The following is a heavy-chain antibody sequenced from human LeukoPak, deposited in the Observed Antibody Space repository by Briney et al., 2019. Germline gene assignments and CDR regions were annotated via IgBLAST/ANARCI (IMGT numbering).Heavy chain of an antibody. CDR2: IWYDGSNK. D-gene: IGHD1-26*01. V-gene: IGHV3-33*01. J-gene: IGHJ4*02. Sequence: GRSLRLSCAASGFTFSSYGMHWVRQAPGKGLEWVAVIWYDGSNKYYADSVKGRFTISRDNSKNTLYLQMNSLRAEDTAVYYCARGDSGSYYFDYWGQGTLVTVSS. CDR3: ARGDSGSYYFDY. CDR1: GFTFSSYG.